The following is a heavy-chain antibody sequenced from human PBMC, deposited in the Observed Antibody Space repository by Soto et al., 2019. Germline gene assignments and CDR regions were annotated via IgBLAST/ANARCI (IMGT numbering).Heavy chain of an antibody. CDR2: VYYTGST. V-gene: IGHV4-59*01. Sequence: SEPLSLTCTVSGGSISGSYWSWIRQSPGKGLEWLGYVYYTGSTNYSPSLRSRVSISVDTSKNEFSLRLSSVTAADTAVYFCARSVAVPGAHIDYWGQGTQVTVSS. CDR1: GGSISGSY. CDR3: ARSVAVPGAHIDY. D-gene: IGHD6-19*01. J-gene: IGHJ4*02.